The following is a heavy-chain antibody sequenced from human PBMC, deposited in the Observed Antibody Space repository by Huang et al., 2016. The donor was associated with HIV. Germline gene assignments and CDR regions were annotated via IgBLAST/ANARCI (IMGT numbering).Heavy chain of an antibody. CDR2: INGKSGNI. V-gene: IGHV3-9*01. J-gene: IGHJ3*01. D-gene: IGHD3-16*01. Sequence: EVQLVESGGGLVRPGRSLRLSCADSGFTFDDYAMHWVRQMPGKGREWVAGINGKSGNIAYADSVRGRFTISRDNAKNSLYLQMNSLRPEDTALYYCAKDWGYDFGAFDFWGRGTMVTVSS. CDR3: AKDWGYDFGAFDF. CDR1: GFTFDDYA.